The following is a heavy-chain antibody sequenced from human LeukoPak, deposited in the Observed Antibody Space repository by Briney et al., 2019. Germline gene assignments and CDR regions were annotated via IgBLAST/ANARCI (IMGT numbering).Heavy chain of an antibody. CDR2: TNDSGST. Sequence: SETLSLTCAVYGGSFSRYYWSWIRQPPGKGLEWLGETNDSGSTNYNPSLKSRVTISIDTSKNQFSLKLSSSTAADTAIYYCARGRSSGWSSSIDSWGQGSLVTVSS. CDR1: GGSFSRYY. J-gene: IGHJ4*02. D-gene: IGHD6-19*01. V-gene: IGHV4-34*01. CDR3: ARGRSSGWSSSIDS.